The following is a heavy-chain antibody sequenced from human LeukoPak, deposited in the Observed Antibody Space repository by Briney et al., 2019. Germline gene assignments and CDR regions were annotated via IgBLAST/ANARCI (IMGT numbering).Heavy chain of an antibody. J-gene: IGHJ4*02. CDR3: AKDDGRGVYYDSSGPDY. CDR1: GFTFSSYS. Sequence: GGSLRLSCAASGFTFSSYSMNWVRQAPGKGLEWVSAISGSGGSTYYADSVKGRFTISRDNSKNTLYLQMNSLRAEDTAVYYCAKDDGRGVYYDSSGPDYWGQGTLVTVSS. CDR2: ISGSGGST. D-gene: IGHD3-22*01. V-gene: IGHV3-23*01.